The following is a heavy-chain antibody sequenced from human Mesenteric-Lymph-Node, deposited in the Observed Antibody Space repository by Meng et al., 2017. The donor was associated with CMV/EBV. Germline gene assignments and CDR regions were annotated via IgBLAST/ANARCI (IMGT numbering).Heavy chain of an antibody. CDR2: IYYSGST. J-gene: IGHJ4*02. Sequence: GSLRLSCTVSDVSISSTTYYWGWIRQPPGKGLEWIGNIYYSGSTYYSPSLKSRITISVDTSKNQFSLKLSSVTAADTAVYYCARMRFLEWSHYFDYWGQGTLVTVSS. V-gene: IGHV4-39*07. D-gene: IGHD3-3*01. CDR1: DVSISSTTYY. CDR3: ARMRFLEWSHYFDY.